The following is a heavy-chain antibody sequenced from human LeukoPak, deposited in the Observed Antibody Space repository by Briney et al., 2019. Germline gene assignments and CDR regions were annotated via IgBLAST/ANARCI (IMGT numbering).Heavy chain of an antibody. CDR1: GGSISSYY. J-gene: IGHJ3*02. Sequence: SETLSLTCTVSGGSISSYYWSWIRQPPGKGLEWIGYIYYSGSTNYNPSLKSRVTISVDTSKNQFSLKLSSVTAADTAVYYCARSHPQLAARRWFDAFDIWGQGTMATVSS. CDR2: IYYSGST. CDR3: ARSHPQLAARRWFDAFDI. V-gene: IGHV4-59*01. D-gene: IGHD6-6*01.